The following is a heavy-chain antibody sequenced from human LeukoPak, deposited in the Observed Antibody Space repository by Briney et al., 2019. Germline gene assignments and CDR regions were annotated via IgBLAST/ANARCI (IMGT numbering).Heavy chain of an antibody. CDR3: AGESFDRRYNWFDP. J-gene: IGHJ5*02. CDR1: GGSFSGYY. D-gene: IGHD3-9*01. CDR2: INHSGST. Sequence: PSETLSLTCAVYGGSFSGYYWSWIRQPPGKGLEWIGEINHSGSTNYNPSLKSRVTISVDTSKSQFSLKLSSVTAADTAVYYCAGESFDRRYNWFDPWGQGTLVTVSS. V-gene: IGHV4-34*01.